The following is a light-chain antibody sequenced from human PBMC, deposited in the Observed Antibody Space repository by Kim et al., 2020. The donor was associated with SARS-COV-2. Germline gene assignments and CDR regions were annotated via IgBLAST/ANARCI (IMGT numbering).Light chain of an antibody. CDR2: DVS. V-gene: IGLV2-14*03. J-gene: IGLJ2*01. CDR1: SSDVGGYNS. CDR3: SSYTSSSTLVV. Sequence: QSITISCTGTSSDVGGYNSVSWYQQHPGKAPKLMIYDVSNRPSGVSNRFSGSKSGNTASLTISGLQAEDEADYYCSSYTSSSTLVVFGGGTQLTVL.